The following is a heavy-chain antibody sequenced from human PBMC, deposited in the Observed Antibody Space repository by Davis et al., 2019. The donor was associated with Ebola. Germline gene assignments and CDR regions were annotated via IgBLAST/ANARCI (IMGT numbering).Heavy chain of an antibody. V-gene: IGHV3-23*01. Sequence: PGGSLRLSCAASTFTFSSKAMGWVRQAPGKGLEWVSTINGGDTYYADSVKGRFTISRDNSKHTLYLQMNSLRAEDTAVYYCAKEGQLGYFDLWGRGTLVTVSS. J-gene: IGHJ2*01. CDR2: INGGDT. CDR3: AKEGQLGYFDL. CDR1: TFTFSSKA.